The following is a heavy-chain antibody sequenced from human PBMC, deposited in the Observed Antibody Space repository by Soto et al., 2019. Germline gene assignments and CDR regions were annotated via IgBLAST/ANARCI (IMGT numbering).Heavy chain of an antibody. V-gene: IGHV4-59*01. CDR3: ARGLDGYNYAYFDY. CDR2: IYYSGST. CDR1: GGSISSYY. J-gene: IGHJ4*02. D-gene: IGHD5-12*01. Sequence: SETLSLTCTVSGGSISSYYWSWIRQPPGKGLEWIGYIYYSGSTNYNPSLKSRVTISVDTSKNQFSLKLSSVTAADTAVYYCARGLDGYNYAYFDYWGQGTLVTVSS.